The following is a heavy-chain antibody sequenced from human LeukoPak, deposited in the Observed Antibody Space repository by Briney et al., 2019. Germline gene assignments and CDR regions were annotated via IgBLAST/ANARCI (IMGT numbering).Heavy chain of an antibody. Sequence: SEPLSLTCAVWGGPFWVYYWSGLRHPTGKGRVCIGEINHSGSTNYNPSLKSRVTISVDTSKNQFSLKLSSVTAADTAVYYCARDFGVVTGDAFDIWGQGTMVTVSS. V-gene: IGHV4-34*01. D-gene: IGHD3-3*01. CDR2: INHSGST. J-gene: IGHJ3*02. CDR3: ARDFGVVTGDAFDI. CDR1: GGPFWVYY.